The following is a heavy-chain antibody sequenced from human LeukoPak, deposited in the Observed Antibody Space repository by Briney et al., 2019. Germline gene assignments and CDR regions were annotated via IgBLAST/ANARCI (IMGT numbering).Heavy chain of an antibody. V-gene: IGHV3-23*01. J-gene: IGHJ4*02. CDR2: ISNDGGGT. Sequence: GGSLRLSCAASGFIFNNYGLVWVRQAPGKGLEWVSAISNDGGGTTYADFVKGRFSVSRDNSKNTLFLQLNSLRAEDTALYYCAKGSSGYFFDLWGQGTLVTVSS. CDR1: GFIFNNYG. CDR3: AKGSSGYFFDL. D-gene: IGHD3-22*01.